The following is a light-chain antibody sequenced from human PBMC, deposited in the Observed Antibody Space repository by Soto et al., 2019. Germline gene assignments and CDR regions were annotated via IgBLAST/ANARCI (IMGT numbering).Light chain of an antibody. Sequence: EIVLTQSPGTLSLSPGERATLSCRASQSISSSYLAWYQQKPGQAPRALIYGASSRATGIPDRFSGSGSGTDFTLTISRLEPEDFAVYYCQQYGSSSWTFGQGTKEEIK. J-gene: IGKJ1*01. CDR3: QQYGSSSWT. V-gene: IGKV3-20*01. CDR2: GAS. CDR1: QSISSSY.